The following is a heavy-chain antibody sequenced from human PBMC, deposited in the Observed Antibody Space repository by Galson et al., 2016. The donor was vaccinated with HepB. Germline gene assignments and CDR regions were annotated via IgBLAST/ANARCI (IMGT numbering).Heavy chain of an antibody. D-gene: IGHD4-17*01. CDR1: GYTFNSYA. CDR3: ARGGGNYGYDF. V-gene: IGHV1-18*01. J-gene: IGHJ6*02. Sequence: SVKVSCKASGYTFNSYAINWVRQAPGQGLEWVGWMSVYTGSTMQAQKFQGRITLTADTSTNTAYMELRSLASDDTAIYYCARGGGNYGYDFWGQGTTVSVPS. CDR2: MSVYTGST.